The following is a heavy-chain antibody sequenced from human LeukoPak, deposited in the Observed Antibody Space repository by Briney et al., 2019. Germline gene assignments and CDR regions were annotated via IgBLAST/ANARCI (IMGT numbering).Heavy chain of an antibody. CDR3: ARAGPSLITIFGVVIPSGLKFDP. D-gene: IGHD3-3*01. V-gene: IGHV4-34*01. CDR2: INHSGST. Sequence: ASETLSLTCAVYGGSFSGYYWSWIRQPPGKGLEWIGEINHSGSTNYNPSLKSRVTISVDTSKNQFSLKLSSVTAADTAVYYCARAGPSLITIFGVVIPSGLKFDPWGQGTLVTVSS. J-gene: IGHJ5*02. CDR1: GGSFSGYY.